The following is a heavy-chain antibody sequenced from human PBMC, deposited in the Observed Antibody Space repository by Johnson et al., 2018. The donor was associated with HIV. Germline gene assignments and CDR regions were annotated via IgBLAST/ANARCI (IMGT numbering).Heavy chain of an antibody. CDR2: ISYDGSIK. CDR3: AQDRGWSALDI. D-gene: IGHD2-15*01. J-gene: IGHJ3*02. Sequence: QVQLVESGGGVVQPGRSLRLSCAASGFTFSSYGMHWVRQAPGKGLEWVEVISYDGSIKYYADSVKGRFTISRDNSKNTLYLQLNRLRADDTAVYYCAQDRGWSALDIWGQGTMVTVSS. V-gene: IGHV3-30*18. CDR1: GFTFSSYG.